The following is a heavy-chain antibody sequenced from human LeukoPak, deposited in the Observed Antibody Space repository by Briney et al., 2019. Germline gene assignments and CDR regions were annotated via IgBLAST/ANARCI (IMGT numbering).Heavy chain of an antibody. Sequence: ASVKVSCKASGYTFTSYDINWVRQATGQGLEWMGWMNPNSGNTGYAQKFQGRVTMTRNTSISTAYMELSSLRSEDTAVYYCARGSVYYDSSGYSHYGMDVWGQGTTATVSS. V-gene: IGHV1-8*01. CDR3: ARGSVYYDSSGYSHYGMDV. J-gene: IGHJ6*02. CDR2: MNPNSGNT. CDR1: GYTFTSYD. D-gene: IGHD3-22*01.